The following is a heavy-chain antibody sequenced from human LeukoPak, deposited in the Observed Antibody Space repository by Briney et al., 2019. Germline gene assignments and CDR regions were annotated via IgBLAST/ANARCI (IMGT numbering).Heavy chain of an antibody. Sequence: SETLSLTCTVSGGSISSYYWSWIRQPPGKGLEWTGYIYYSGSTNYNPSLKSRVTISVDTSKNQFSLKLSSVTAADTAVYYCAREGDYVDYWGQGTLVTVSS. CDR3: AREGDYVDY. CDR2: IYYSGST. J-gene: IGHJ4*02. V-gene: IGHV4-59*01. CDR1: GGSISSYY.